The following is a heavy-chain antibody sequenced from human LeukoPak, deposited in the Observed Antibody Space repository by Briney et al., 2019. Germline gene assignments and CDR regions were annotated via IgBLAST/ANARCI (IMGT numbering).Heavy chain of an antibody. CDR3: ASDPGIANGMDV. D-gene: IGHD1-26*01. CDR2: IYGGGST. Sequence: PSETLSLTCAVYGGSFSGYYWSWVRQAPGKGLEWVSVIYGGGSTYYADSVKGRFTISRDTSKNTLYLQMNSLRVDDTAVYYCASDPGIANGMDVWGQGTTVTVSS. J-gene: IGHJ6*02. CDR1: GGSFSGYY. V-gene: IGHV3-66*01.